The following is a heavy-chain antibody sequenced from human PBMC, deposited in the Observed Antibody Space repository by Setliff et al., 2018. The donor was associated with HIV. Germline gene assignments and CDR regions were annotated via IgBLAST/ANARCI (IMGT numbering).Heavy chain of an antibody. V-gene: IGHV3-7*03. J-gene: IGHJ6*03. D-gene: IGHD5-12*01. CDR1: GFTLSSYW. CDR2: IKEDGSDE. CDR3: VREDRYEHYHMDV. Sequence: GGSLRLSCAASGFTLSSYWMAWVRQAPGKGLEWVATIKEDGSDEYFADSVKGRFTISRDNATNSLYLQFNSARAEDPAVYYGVREDRYEHYHMDVWGKGTTVTVSS.